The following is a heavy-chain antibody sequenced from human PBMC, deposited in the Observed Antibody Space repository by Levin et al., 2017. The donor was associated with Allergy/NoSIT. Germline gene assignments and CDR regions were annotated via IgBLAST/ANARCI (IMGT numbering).Heavy chain of an antibody. Sequence: PSETLSLTCAVYGGSFSGYYWSWIRQPPGKGLEWIGEINHSGSTDYNPSLKSRVTISVDTSKNQFSLKLSSVTAAGTAVYYCARPHIWGSYRAPAYDYWGQGTLVTVSA. CDR2: INHSGST. J-gene: IGHJ4*02. V-gene: IGHV4-34*01. D-gene: IGHD3-16*02. CDR1: GGSFSGYY. CDR3: ARPHIWGSYRAPAYDY.